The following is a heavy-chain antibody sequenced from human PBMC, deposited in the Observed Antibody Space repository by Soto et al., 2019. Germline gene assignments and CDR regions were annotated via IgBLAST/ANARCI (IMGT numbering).Heavy chain of an antibody. CDR2: INAGNGNT. J-gene: IGHJ6*02. Sequence: QVQLVQSGAAVKKPGASVKVSCKASGYTFTSYAMHWVRQAPGQRLEWMGWINAGNGNTKDSQKFQGRVTITRDTSASTAYMELSSLRSEDTAVYYCARTWELTYYYYYGMDVWGQGTTVTVSS. CDR1: GYTFTSYA. CDR3: ARTWELTYYYYYGMDV. D-gene: IGHD1-7*01. V-gene: IGHV1-3*01.